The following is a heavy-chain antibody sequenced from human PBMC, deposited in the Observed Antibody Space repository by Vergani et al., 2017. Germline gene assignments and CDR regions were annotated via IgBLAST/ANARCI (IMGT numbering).Heavy chain of an antibody. CDR3: ATAGAGNCGGASCYDFFEY. CDR1: GFIFSKYG. V-gene: IGHV3-30*02. CDR2: IRFDGSVK. Sequence: QVQLVETGGGVVQPGGSLRLSCAASGFIFSKYGMHWVRQAPGKGLDWVSFIRFDGSVKFHADSVKGRFIISRDQSKNTLHLPMNGLRPEDTSVYYCATAGAGNCGGASCYDFFEYWCQGTLVTVSS. J-gene: IGHJ4*02. D-gene: IGHD2-15*01.